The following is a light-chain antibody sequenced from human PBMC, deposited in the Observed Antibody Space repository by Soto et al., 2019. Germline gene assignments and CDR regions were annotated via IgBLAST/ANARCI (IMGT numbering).Light chain of an antibody. V-gene: IGLV2-23*01. CDR3: CSYAGTRGVV. J-gene: IGLJ3*02. Sequence: QSVLTQPASVSGSPGQSITISCTGTSSDVGNYNLVSWYQHHPGKAPKLLIYADSERPSGVSNRFTGSKSGNTASLTISGLQAEDEADYYCCSYAGTRGVVFGGGTKLTVL. CDR2: ADS. CDR1: SSDVGNYNL.